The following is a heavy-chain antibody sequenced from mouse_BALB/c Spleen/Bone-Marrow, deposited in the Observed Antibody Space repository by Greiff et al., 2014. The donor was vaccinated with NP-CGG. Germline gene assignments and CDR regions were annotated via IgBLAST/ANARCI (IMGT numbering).Heavy chain of an antibody. V-gene: IGHV5-6*01. CDR3: ARDFITTDAMDY. CDR2: ISSGGSYT. J-gene: IGHJ4*01. Sequence: EVKLVESGGDLVQPGGSLKLSCAASGFTFSSYGMSWVRQTPDKRLEWVATISSGGSYTYYPDSVKGRFTISRDNAKNTLYLQMSSLKSEDTAMYYCARDFITTDAMDYWGQGTSVTVSS. D-gene: IGHD1-1*01. CDR1: GFTFSSYG.